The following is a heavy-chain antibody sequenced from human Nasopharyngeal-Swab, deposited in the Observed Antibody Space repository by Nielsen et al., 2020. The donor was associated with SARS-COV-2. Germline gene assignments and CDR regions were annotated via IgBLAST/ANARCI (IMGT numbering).Heavy chain of an antibody. D-gene: IGHD2-2*01. Sequence: WLGQAPGQGLEGMGWINAGNGNTKYSQKFQGRVTITRDTSASTAYMELSSLRSEDTAVYYCARELGYCSSTSCYPNDAFDIWGQGTMVTVSS. CDR3: ARELGYCSSTSCYPNDAFDI. CDR2: INAGNGNT. J-gene: IGHJ3*02. V-gene: IGHV1-3*01.